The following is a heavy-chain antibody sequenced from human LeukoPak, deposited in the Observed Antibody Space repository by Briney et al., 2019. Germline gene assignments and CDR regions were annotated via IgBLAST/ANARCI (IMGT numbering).Heavy chain of an antibody. J-gene: IGHJ4*02. Sequence: GGSLRLSCAASGFTFNDYAMHWVRQAPGKGLEWVSLISGDGGSTYYEDSVKGRFTIYRDNSKNSLYLQMNSLRTEATALYYCAKASGYSSSWYSSAPYYFDYWGQGTLVTVSS. CDR1: GFTFNDYA. D-gene: IGHD6-13*01. V-gene: IGHV3-43*02. CDR2: ISGDGGST. CDR3: AKASGYSSSWYSSAPYYFDY.